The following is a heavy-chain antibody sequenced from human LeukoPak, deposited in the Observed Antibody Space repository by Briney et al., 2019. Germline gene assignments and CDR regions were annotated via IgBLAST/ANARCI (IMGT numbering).Heavy chain of an antibody. CDR3: ARERYSSSWYD. Sequence: PSETLSLTCGVYGGSFSAYYWSWIRQPPGKGLEWIGDINHSGRTNYNPSLKSRVTISVDTSKNQFSLKLSSVTAADTAVYYCARERYSSSWYDWGQGILVTVSS. D-gene: IGHD6-13*01. CDR2: INHSGRT. CDR1: GGSFSAYY. J-gene: IGHJ4*02. V-gene: IGHV4-34*01.